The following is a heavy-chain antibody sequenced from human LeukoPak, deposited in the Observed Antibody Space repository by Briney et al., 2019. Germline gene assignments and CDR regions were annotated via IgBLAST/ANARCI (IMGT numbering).Heavy chain of an antibody. D-gene: IGHD6-19*01. Sequence: GGSLRLSCAASGFTFSRHGIHWVRQAPGKGLEGVAVISYDGSNNYYADSVKGRFTISRDNSKNTLHLQMNSLRAEDTAVYYCARAREGWYRYLDYWGQGTLVTVSS. CDR2: ISYDGSNN. V-gene: IGHV3-30*03. CDR1: GFTFSRHG. J-gene: IGHJ4*02. CDR3: ARAREGWYRYLDY.